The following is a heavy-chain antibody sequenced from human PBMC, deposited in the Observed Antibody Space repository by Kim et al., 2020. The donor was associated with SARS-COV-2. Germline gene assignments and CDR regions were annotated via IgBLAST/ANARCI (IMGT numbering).Heavy chain of an antibody. V-gene: IGHV5-51*01. CDR2: IYPGDSDT. J-gene: IGHJ4*02. Sequence: GESLKISCKGSGYSFTSHWIGWVRQMSGKGLEWMGIIYPGDSDTTYSPSFQGQVTISADKSISTTSLQWYNLKASDTAIYYCARVELSTQSIPYWGQGTLVTVSS. D-gene: IGHD2-15*01. CDR1: GYSFTSHW. CDR3: ARVELSTQSIPY.